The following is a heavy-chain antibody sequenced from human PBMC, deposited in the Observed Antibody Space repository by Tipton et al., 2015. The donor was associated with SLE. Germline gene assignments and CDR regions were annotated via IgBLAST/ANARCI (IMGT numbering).Heavy chain of an antibody. Sequence: SLRLSCAASGFTFSSYAMHWVRQAPGKGLEWVAVIRYDGSNKYYADSVKGRFTISRDNSKNTLYLQMNSLRAEDTAVYYCAREGDLEPTAFDIWGQGTMVTVSS. V-gene: IGHV3-30*04. CDR2: IRYDGSNK. CDR3: AREGDLEPTAFDI. D-gene: IGHD1-1*01. CDR1: GFTFSSYA. J-gene: IGHJ3*02.